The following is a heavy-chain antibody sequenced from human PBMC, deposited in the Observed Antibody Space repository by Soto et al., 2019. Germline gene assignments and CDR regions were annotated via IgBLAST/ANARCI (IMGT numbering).Heavy chain of an antibody. CDR1: GFTFNTYG. CDR2: ISSDGRST. Sequence: EVQLVESGGGLVQPGGSLRLSCAASGFTFNTYGMHWVRQAPGKGLVWVSRISSDGRSTTYADSVKGRFTISRDNATNSLYLQMNSLRAEDTAVYYCARDLPSVVVVTATRGDAMDVWGQGTTVTVSS. CDR3: ARDLPSVVVVTATRGDAMDV. V-gene: IGHV3-74*01. J-gene: IGHJ6*02. D-gene: IGHD2-15*01.